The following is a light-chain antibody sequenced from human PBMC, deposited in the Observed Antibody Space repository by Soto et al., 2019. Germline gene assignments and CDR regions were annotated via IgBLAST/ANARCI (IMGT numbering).Light chain of an antibody. CDR2: AAS. CDR1: QSISTF. CDR3: QQSDTTPRT. V-gene: IGKV1-39*01. J-gene: IGKJ1*01. Sequence: DIQMTQSPSSLSASVGDRVSVTCRASQSISTFLNWYQQRPGEAPKLLIYAASSLQSGVPSRFSGSGSGADFTLTIGSLQPEYFATYYCQQSDTTPRTFGQGPKVEVK.